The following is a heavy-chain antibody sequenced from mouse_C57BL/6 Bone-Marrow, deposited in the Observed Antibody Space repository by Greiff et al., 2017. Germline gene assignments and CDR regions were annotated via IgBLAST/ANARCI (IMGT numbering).Heavy chain of an antibody. V-gene: IGHV5-6*02. CDR1: GFTFSSYG. CDR3: ARGSTMVGHWYCDV. D-gene: IGHD2-1*01. CDR2: ISSGGSYT. Sequence: DVKLVESGGDLVKPGGSLKLSCAASGFTFSSYGMSWVRQTPDKRLEWVATISSGGSYTYYPDSVKGRFTISRDNAKNTLYLQMSSLKSEDTAMYYCARGSTMVGHWYCDVWGTGTTVTVSS. J-gene: IGHJ1*03.